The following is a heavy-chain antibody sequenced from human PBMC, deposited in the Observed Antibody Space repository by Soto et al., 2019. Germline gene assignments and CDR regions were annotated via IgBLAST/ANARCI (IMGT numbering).Heavy chain of an antibody. CDR2: IWYDGSNK. CDR3: ARAEWAFEYYMDV. D-gene: IGHD3-3*02. J-gene: IGHJ6*03. V-gene: IGHV3-33*01. CDR1: GFTFSSYG. Sequence: GGSLRLSCAASGFTFSSYGMHWVRQAPGKGLEWVAVIWYDGSNKYYADSVKGRFTISRDNSKNTLYLQMNSLRAEDTAVYYCARAEWAFEYYMDVWGKGTTVTVSS.